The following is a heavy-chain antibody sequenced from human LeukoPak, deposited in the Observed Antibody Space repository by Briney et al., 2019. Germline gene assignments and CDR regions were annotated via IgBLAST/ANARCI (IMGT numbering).Heavy chain of an antibody. Sequence: SETLSLTCTVSGASISSYYWNWIRQSAGKGLEWVGRVYTSGSTDYNPSLKSRVTMSVDTSKKQFSLKLNSVTAADTAVYYCASYTESNQRYFDYWGQGTLVTVSS. CDR1: GASISSYY. V-gene: IGHV4-4*07. CDR2: VYTSGST. D-gene: IGHD3-16*01. CDR3: ASYTESNQRYFDY. J-gene: IGHJ4*02.